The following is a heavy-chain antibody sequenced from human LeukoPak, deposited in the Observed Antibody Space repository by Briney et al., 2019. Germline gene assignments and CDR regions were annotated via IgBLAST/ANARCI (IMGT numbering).Heavy chain of an antibody. D-gene: IGHD3-10*01. Sequence: PGGSLRLSCAASGFTFSSYGMSWARQAPGKGLEWVSAISGSGGSTYYADSVKGRFTISRDNSKNTLYLQMNSLRAEDTAVYYCAKGGEAMVRGVIMTYYYYMDVWGKGTTVTISS. CDR3: AKGGEAMVRGVIMTYYYYMDV. J-gene: IGHJ6*03. CDR1: GFTFSSYG. V-gene: IGHV3-23*01. CDR2: ISGSGGST.